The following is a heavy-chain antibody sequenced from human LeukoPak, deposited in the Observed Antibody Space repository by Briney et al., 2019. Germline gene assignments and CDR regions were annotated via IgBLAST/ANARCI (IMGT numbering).Heavy chain of an antibody. J-gene: IGHJ3*02. CDR1: GGSISSGGYS. CDR2: IYYSGST. D-gene: IGHD2-21*01. CDR3: ARHSPAAFDI. V-gene: IGHV4-61*08. Sequence: PSETLSLTCAVSGGSISSGGYSWSWIRQPPGKGLEWIGYIYYSGSTNYNPSLKSRVTISVDTSKNQFSLKLSSVTAADTAVYYCARHSPAAFDIWGQGTMVTVSS.